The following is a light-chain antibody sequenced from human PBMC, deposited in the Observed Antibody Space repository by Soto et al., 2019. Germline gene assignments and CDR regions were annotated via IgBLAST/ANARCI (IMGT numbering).Light chain of an antibody. CDR1: QSVSSNY. CDR2: GAS. J-gene: IGKJ1*01. V-gene: IGKV3-20*01. CDR3: QHYGSSPRGT. Sequence: IVLTQSPGTLSLSPGERATLSCWASQSVSSNYLAWYPQKPGQAPRHLIYGASSRATGISDRFSGSGSGTDCTLTISRLEPEDFAVYYCQHYGSSPRGTFGQGTKVEI.